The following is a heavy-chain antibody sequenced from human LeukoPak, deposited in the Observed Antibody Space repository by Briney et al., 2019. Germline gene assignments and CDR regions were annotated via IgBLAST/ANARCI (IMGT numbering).Heavy chain of an antibody. D-gene: IGHD1-26*01. V-gene: IGHV3-23*01. J-gene: IGHJ4*02. Sequence: GGSLRLSCAASGFTFSSYAMSWLRQAPGKGLEWVSAISGSGGSTYYADSVKGRFTISRDNSKNTLYLQMNSLRAEDTAVYNCGSSGSPRIDYFDYWGQGTLVTVSS. CDR3: GSSGSPRIDYFDY. CDR2: ISGSGGST. CDR1: GFTFSSYA.